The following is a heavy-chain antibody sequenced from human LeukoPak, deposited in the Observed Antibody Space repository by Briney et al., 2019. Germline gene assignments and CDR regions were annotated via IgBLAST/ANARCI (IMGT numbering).Heavy chain of an antibody. CDR3: ARHGYCSGGSCYSVYYYYGMDV. CDR1: GGSFSGYY. J-gene: IGHJ6*02. D-gene: IGHD2-15*01. Sequence: SETLSLTCAVYGGSFSGYYWGWIRQPPGKGLEWIGSIYYSGSTYYNPSLKSRVTISVDTSKNQFSLKLSSVTAADTAVYYCARHGYCSGGSCYSVYYYYGMDVWGQGTTVTVSS. CDR2: IYYSGST. V-gene: IGHV4-39*01.